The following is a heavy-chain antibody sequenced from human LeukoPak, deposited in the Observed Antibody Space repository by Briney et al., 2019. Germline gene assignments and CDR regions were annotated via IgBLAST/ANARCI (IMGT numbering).Heavy chain of an antibody. D-gene: IGHD1-26*01. CDR1: GGSISSYY. V-gene: IGHV4-59*08. Sequence: SETLSLTCTVSGGSISSYYWSWIRQAPGKGLEWIGYVYQSGTTSYNPSLKRRVTISADTSKNQFSPKVRSVTAADTAVYYCARHGGSLGYFDNWGQGTLVTVSS. J-gene: IGHJ4*02. CDR2: VYQSGTT. CDR3: ARHGGSLGYFDN.